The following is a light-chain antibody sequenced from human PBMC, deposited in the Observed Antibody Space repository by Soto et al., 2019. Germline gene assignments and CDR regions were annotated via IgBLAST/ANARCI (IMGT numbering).Light chain of an antibody. Sequence: VLTQPPSVSVAPGQTARISCGGDNIGSKVVHWFQQKPGQAPLLVVYDGRARPSGIPERFSGSNSGNTATLTISGAEAGDEADYYCQVWDSSRNRVFGGGTKLTVL. CDR3: QVWDSSRNRV. J-gene: IGLJ2*01. CDR1: NIGSKV. V-gene: IGLV3-21*02. CDR2: DGR.